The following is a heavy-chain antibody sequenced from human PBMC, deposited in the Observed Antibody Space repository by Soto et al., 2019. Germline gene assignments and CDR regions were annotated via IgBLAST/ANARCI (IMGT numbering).Heavy chain of an antibody. D-gene: IGHD6-13*01. CDR3: ARDGLYSAADYFDY. V-gene: IGHV3-21*01. CDR2: ISGSSGYL. Sequence: PGGSLRLSCAASGFTFSDYSMNWVRQAPGKGLEWVSSISGSSGYLYYIDSVKGRFTISRDNARNSLYLQMNSLRVEDTAVYYCARDGLYSAADYFDYWGQGTLVTVSS. CDR1: GFTFSDYS. J-gene: IGHJ4*02.